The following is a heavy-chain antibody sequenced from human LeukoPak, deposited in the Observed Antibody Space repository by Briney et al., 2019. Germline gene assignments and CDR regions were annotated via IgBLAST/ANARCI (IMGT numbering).Heavy chain of an antibody. CDR2: IRSDGSNK. V-gene: IGHV3-30*02. CDR1: RFTFSNYG. CDR3: AKDCSTSCPLDY. J-gene: IGHJ4*02. D-gene: IGHD2-2*01. Sequence: GGSLRLSCAASRFTFSNYGMHWVRQAPGKGLEWVAFIRSDGSNKYYADSVKGRFTISRDNSKNTLSLQMNSLRTEDTAVYYCAKDCSTSCPLDYWGQGTLVTVSS.